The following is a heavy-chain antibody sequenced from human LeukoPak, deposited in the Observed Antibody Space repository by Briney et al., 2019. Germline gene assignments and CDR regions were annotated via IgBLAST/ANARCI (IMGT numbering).Heavy chain of an antibody. J-gene: IGHJ3*02. D-gene: IGHD6-19*01. Sequence: GESLKISCRGSGYSFTNYWIAWVRQMPGKGLEWMGIIYPGDSETRYSPSFQGQVTISADKSISTAYLQWSSLKASDTAMYYCARRVAALGAFDIWGQGTMVTVSS. CDR3: ARRVAALGAFDI. V-gene: IGHV5-51*01. CDR2: IYPGDSET. CDR1: GYSFTNYW.